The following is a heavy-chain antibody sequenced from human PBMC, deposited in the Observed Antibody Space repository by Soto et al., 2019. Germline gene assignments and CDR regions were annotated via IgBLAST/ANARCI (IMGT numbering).Heavy chain of an antibody. D-gene: IGHD6-13*01. J-gene: IGHJ1*01. Sequence: ASVKVSCKASGYIFSNYGISWVRQAPGQGLEWMGWISTYNANTYYAQKFQGRVTMTTDTSTSTAYIELRSLRSDDTAVFYCARERDGSSWPSAESLQYWGQGTLVTVSS. V-gene: IGHV1-18*01. CDR1: GYIFSNYG. CDR2: ISTYNANT. CDR3: ARERDGSSWPSAESLQY.